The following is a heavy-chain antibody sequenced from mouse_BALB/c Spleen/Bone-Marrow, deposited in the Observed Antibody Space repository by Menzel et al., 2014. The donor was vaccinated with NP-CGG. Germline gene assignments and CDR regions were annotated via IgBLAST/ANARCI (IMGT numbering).Heavy chain of an antibody. CDR1: GFTFSSYA. CDR2: ISSGGSYT. D-gene: IGHD1-1*01. Sequence: EVQLVESGGGLVKPGGSLKLSCAASGFTFSSYAMSWVRQTPEKWLEWVATISSGGSYTYYPDSVKGRFTISRDNAKNTLYLQMSSLRSEDTAMYYCARPPYYGSSEWYFDVWGAGTTVTVSS. J-gene: IGHJ1*01. CDR3: ARPPYYGSSEWYFDV. V-gene: IGHV5-9-3*01.